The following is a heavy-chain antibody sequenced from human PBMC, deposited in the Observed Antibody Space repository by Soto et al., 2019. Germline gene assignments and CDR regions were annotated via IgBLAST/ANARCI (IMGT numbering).Heavy chain of an antibody. V-gene: IGHV1-69*13. J-gene: IGHJ4*02. CDR3: ARSAPMDAGDKYYYDF. Sequence: SVKVSCKASGGTFSTFGISWVRQAPGQGLEWMGGIIPFFGTAKYSQKFEDRISITADESTNTVYMDLRSLTSEDTAIHYCARSAPMDAGDKYYYDFWGQGALVTVSS. CDR1: GGTFSTFG. D-gene: IGHD3-16*01. CDR2: IIPFFGTA.